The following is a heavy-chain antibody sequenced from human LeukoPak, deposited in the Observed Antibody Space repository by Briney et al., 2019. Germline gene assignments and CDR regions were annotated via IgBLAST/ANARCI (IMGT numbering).Heavy chain of an antibody. CDR1: GFTFSSYS. CDR3: AKFKSGERWLQWGFDY. CDR2: ISSSGGNT. D-gene: IGHD5-24*01. J-gene: IGHJ4*02. Sequence: TGGSLRLSCAASGFTFSSYSMSWVRQAPGKGLEWVSSISSSGGNTYYPDSVKGRFTISRDNSKNTLYLQMNSLRAEDTAVYYCAKFKSGERWLQWGFDYWGQGTLVTVSS. V-gene: IGHV3-23*01.